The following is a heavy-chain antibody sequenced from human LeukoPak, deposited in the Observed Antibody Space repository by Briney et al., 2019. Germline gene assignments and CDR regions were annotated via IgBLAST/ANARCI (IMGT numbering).Heavy chain of an antibody. Sequence: GGSLRLSCAVSGFTFSSYGMSWVRQAPGKGLEWVSGISGNGGSTYYADSVKGRFTISRDNSKNTLYLQMNSLRAEDTAVYYCAKDLEERSSSFDYWGQGTLVTVSS. V-gene: IGHV3-23*01. D-gene: IGHD6-13*01. J-gene: IGHJ4*02. CDR3: AKDLEERSSSFDY. CDR2: ISGNGGST. CDR1: GFTFSSYG.